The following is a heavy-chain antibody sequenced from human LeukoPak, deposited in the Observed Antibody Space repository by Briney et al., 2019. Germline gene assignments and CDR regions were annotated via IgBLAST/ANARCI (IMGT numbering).Heavy chain of an antibody. J-gene: IGHJ5*02. D-gene: IGHD2-15*01. CDR2: IWYDGSNK. CDR3: AKDREGYCSGGSCYPGWFDP. CDR1: GFTFSSYG. Sequence: GRSLRLSCAASGFTFSSYGMHWVRQAPGKGLEWVAVIWYDGSNKYYADSVKGRFTISRDNSKNTLYLQMNSLRAEDTAVYYCAKDREGYCSGGSCYPGWFDPWGQGPLVTVSS. V-gene: IGHV3-33*06.